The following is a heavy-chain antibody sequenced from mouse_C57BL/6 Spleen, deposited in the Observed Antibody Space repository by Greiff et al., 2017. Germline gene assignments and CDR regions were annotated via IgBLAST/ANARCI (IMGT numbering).Heavy chain of an antibody. CDR3: ARAGSNLFFYFDY. J-gene: IGHJ2*01. D-gene: IGHD2-5*01. V-gene: IGHV3-6*01. CDR1: GYSITSGYY. Sequence: EVKVVESGPGLVKPSQSLSLTCSVTGYSITSGYYWNWIRQFPGNKLEWMGYISYDGSNNYNPSLKNRISLTHDTSKIQYILKLKSVTTENTATYNIARAGSNLFFYFDYWGQGTTLTVSS. CDR2: ISYDGSN.